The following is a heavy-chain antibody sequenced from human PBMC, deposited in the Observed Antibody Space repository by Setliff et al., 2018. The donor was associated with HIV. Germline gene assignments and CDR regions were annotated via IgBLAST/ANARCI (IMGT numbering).Heavy chain of an antibody. CDR2: INPNSGGT. V-gene: IGHV1-2*04. J-gene: IGHJ4*02. Sequence: ASVKVSCKASGYTFIGYYMHWVRQAPGQGLEWMGWINPNSGGTNYAQKFQGWVTMTRDTSISTAYMELSRLRSDDTAVYYCAITHDYGEMGSLYYFDYWGQGTLVTVSS. CDR1: GYTFIGYY. CDR3: AITHDYGEMGSLYYFDY. D-gene: IGHD4-17*01.